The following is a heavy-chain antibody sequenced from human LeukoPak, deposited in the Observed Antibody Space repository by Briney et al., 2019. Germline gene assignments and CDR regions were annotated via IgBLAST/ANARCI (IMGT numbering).Heavy chain of an antibody. CDR3: ARGGWYNAFDI. CDR2: IYYIGST. J-gene: IGHJ3*02. D-gene: IGHD6-19*01. CDR1: GGSISNYY. V-gene: IGHV4-59*12. Sequence: SETLSLTCTVSGGSISNYYWSWIRQPPGKELEWIGYIYYIGSTNYNPSLKRRVTISVDTSKNQFSLKLSSVTAADTAVYYCARGGWYNAFDIWGQGTMVTVSS.